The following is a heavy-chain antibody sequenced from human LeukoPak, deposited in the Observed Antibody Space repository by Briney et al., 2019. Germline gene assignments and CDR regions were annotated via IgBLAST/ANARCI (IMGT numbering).Heavy chain of an antibody. J-gene: IGHJ4*02. CDR2: IRYDGSNK. CDR1: GFTFSSYG. CDR3: AKSRSPGVGYYYFDY. Sequence: PGGSLRLSCAASGFTFSSYGMHWVRQAPGKGLEWVAFIRYDGSNKYYADSVKGRFTISRDNSKNTLYLQMNSLRAEDTAVYYCAKSRSPGVGYYYFDYWGQGTLVTVSS. V-gene: IGHV3-30*02. D-gene: IGHD3-22*01.